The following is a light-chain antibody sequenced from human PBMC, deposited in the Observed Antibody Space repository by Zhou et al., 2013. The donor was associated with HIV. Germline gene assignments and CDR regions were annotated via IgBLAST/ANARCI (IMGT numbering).Light chain of an antibody. Sequence: EIVLTQSPDTLSLSPGDRATLSCRASQSVRSTYLAWYQQKPGQAPRLLIYGASSRATGIPDRFSGSGSGTDFTLTISRLEPGDFAVYYCQQYGSSPMYTFGQGTKLEIK. V-gene: IGKV3-20*01. CDR2: GAS. CDR1: QSVRSTY. CDR3: QQYGSSPMYT. J-gene: IGKJ2*01.